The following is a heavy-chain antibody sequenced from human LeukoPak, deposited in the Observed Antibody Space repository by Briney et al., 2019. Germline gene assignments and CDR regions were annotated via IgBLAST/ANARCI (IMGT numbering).Heavy chain of an antibody. CDR2: MNPNSGNT. CDR3: ARYVCSGGSCYFDY. D-gene: IGHD2-15*01. Sequence: ASVKVSCKASGYTFTSYDINWVRQATGQGLEWMGWMNPNSGNTGYAQKLQGRVTMTTDTSTSTAYMELRSLRSDDTAVYYCARYVCSGGSCYFDYWGQGTLVTVSS. CDR1: GYTFTSYD. V-gene: IGHV1-8*01. J-gene: IGHJ4*02.